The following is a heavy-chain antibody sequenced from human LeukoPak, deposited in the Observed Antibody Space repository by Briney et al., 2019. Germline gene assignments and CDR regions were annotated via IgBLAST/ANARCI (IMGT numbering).Heavy chain of an antibody. J-gene: IGHJ6*04. D-gene: IGHD6-13*01. CDR1: GFTFSSYW. CDR3: ARDRGIAPSGTYYYYGMDV. Sequence: GGSLRLSCAASGFTFSSYWMSWVRQAPGKGLEWVANIKEDGSEKYYVGSVKGRFTISRDNAKNSLFLQMNSLRAEDTAVYYCARDRGIAPSGTYYYYGMDVWGKGTTVTVSS. V-gene: IGHV3-7*03. CDR2: IKEDGSEK.